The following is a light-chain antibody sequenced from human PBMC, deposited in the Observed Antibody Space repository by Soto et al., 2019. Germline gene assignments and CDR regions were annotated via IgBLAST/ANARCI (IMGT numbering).Light chain of an antibody. V-gene: IGKV1-5*01. Sequence: DIPMTQSPSTLSASVGDRVTITCRASQSISNWLAWYQQKPGKAPKLLIYDASSLESGVPSRFSGSGSGTEFTLTISSLQPDDFATYYCQQYNSYSLTFGGGPKVEIK. CDR1: QSISNW. CDR2: DAS. CDR3: QQYNSYSLT. J-gene: IGKJ4*01.